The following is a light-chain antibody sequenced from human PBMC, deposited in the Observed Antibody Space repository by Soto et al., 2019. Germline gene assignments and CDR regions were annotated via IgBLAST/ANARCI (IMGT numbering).Light chain of an antibody. V-gene: IGKV3-11*01. Sequence: ESVLTQSPGTLSLSPGERATLSCRASQSVSSYLAWYQQKPGQAPRLLIYDASNRATGIPARFSGSGSGTDFTLTISSLEPEDFAVYYCQQRSNWPPVITFGQGTRLEIK. CDR3: QQRSNWPPVIT. J-gene: IGKJ5*01. CDR1: QSVSSY. CDR2: DAS.